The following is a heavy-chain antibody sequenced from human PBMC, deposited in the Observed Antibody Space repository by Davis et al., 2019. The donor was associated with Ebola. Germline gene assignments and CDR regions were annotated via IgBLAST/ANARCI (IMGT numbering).Heavy chain of an antibody. J-gene: IGHJ6*04. V-gene: IGHV4-34*01. D-gene: IGHD5-12*01. Sequence: SRVTISVDTSKNQFSLKLSSVTAADTAVYYCARKRWTYERMDVWGKGTTVTVSS. CDR3: ARKRWTYERMDV.